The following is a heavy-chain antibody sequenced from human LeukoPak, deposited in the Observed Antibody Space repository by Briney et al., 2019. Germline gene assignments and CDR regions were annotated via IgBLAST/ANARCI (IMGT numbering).Heavy chain of an antibody. D-gene: IGHD5-12*01. Sequence: SETLSLTCTVSGGSISSYYWSWIRQPPGKGLEWIGYIYYSGSTNYNPSLKSRVTISVDTSKNQFSLKLSSVTAADTAVYCCARDGGYSGYDATLFDYWGQGTLVTVSP. CDR3: ARDGGYSGYDATLFDY. CDR1: GGSISSYY. V-gene: IGHV4-59*12. J-gene: IGHJ4*02. CDR2: IYYSGST.